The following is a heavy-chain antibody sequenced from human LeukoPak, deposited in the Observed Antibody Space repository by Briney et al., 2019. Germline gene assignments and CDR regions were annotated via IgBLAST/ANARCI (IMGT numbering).Heavy chain of an antibody. CDR3: ARGTAGGVINWGIDY. CDR2: IKEDGSEK. CDR1: RFTFSSHC. J-gene: IGHJ4*02. V-gene: IGHV3-7*01. D-gene: IGHD3-16*02. Sequence: GGCLRLSCAASRFTFSSHCMNWARQAAGRGVAGVGNIKEDGSEKYYVDSVKGRSTISRDNAKSSLYLQMKSLRAEDTAVYYCARGTAGGVINWGIDYWGQGTLVTVSS.